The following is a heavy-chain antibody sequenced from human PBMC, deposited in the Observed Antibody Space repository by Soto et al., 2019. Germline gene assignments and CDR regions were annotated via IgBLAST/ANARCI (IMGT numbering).Heavy chain of an antibody. V-gene: IGHV3-33*01. Sequence: GGSLRLSCAASGFTFSSYGMHWVRQAPGKGLEWVAVIWYDGSNKYYADSVKGRFTISRDNSKNTLYLQMSSLRAEDTAVYYCARVFGHYYYGMDVWGQGTTVTVSS. CDR1: GFTFSSYG. J-gene: IGHJ6*02. D-gene: IGHD3-16*01. CDR2: IWYDGSNK. CDR3: ARVFGHYYYGMDV.